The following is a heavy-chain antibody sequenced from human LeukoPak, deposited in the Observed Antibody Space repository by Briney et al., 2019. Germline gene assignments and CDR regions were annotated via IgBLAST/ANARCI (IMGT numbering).Heavy chain of an antibody. J-gene: IGHJ4*02. CDR1: GFTFSDYA. CDR3: ARDDGFSCYSY. V-gene: IGHV3-23*01. D-gene: IGHD3/OR15-3a*01. CDR2: FKTNSGQV. Sequence: GGSLRLSCVASGFTFSDYAMNWVRQAPGKGLEWVSTFKTNSGQVYYAESVRGRFTISRDNSKNTVYLQMSSLRAEDTALYYCARDDGFSCYSYWGQGTLVTVSS.